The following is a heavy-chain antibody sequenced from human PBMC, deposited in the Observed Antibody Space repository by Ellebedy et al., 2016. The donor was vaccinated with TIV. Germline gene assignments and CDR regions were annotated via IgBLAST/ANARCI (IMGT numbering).Heavy chain of an antibody. CDR3: GRGGSLPSRAFDY. CDR1: GYTFTNYD. V-gene: IGHV1-18*04. J-gene: IGHJ4*02. Sequence: AASVKVSCKASGYTFTNYDVTWVRQAPGQGLEWLGLISAYKGDTKYSHKAQGRVILTVDTSTNTAYLELRSLRSDDTAVYYCGRGGSLPSRAFDYWGQGTLVTVSS. CDR2: ISAYKGDT. D-gene: IGHD6-25*01.